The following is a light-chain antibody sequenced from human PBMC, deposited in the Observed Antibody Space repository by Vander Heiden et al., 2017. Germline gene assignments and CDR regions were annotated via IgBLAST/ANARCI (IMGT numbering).Light chain of an antibody. CDR2: RDS. V-gene: IGLV3-9*01. Sequence: SYELTQPLSVSVALGQTARITCGGNNIGSKSVHWYQQKPGQAPVLVIYRDSNRPSGIPERFSGSNSGNTATLTISRAQAGDEADYYCQVWDSSTYVFGTGTKV. CDR1: NIGSKS. CDR3: QVWDSSTYV. J-gene: IGLJ1*01.